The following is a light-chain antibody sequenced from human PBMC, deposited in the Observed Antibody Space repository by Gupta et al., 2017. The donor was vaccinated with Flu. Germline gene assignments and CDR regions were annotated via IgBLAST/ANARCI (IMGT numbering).Light chain of an antibody. V-gene: IGKV2-28*01. J-gene: IGKJ2*01. Sequence: DIVMTQSPLSLPVTPGEPASISCRSSQSLLHSNGYNYLDWYLQKPGQSPQLLIYLGSNRDSGVPDRFSGSGSGTDFTLKISRGEAEDVGVYYCMQALQTPSYTFGQGTKLEIK. CDR2: LGS. CDR3: MQALQTPSYT. CDR1: QSLLHSNGYNY.